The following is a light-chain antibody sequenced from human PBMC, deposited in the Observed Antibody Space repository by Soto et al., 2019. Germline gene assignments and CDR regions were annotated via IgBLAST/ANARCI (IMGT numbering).Light chain of an antibody. CDR2: DVN. J-gene: IGLJ2*01. Sequence: QSALTQPASVSGSPGQSITISCTGTSRDIGSSPYVSWYQQYPGKAPKCMIYDVNNRPSGVSNRFSGSKSGNTASLSISGLQAEDEAVYSCTSYTTTNTLALGGGTKLTVL. CDR1: SRDIGSSPY. V-gene: IGLV2-14*03. CDR3: TSYTTTNTLA.